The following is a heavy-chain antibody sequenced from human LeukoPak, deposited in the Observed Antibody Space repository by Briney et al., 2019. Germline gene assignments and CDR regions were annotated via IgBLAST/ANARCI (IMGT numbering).Heavy chain of an antibody. CDR2: IKSKTDGGTT. CDR3: TTDAIRPS. D-gene: IGHD3-16*01. CDR1: GFTFGDYT. Sequence: KPGRSLRLSCTASGFTFGDYTMSWFRQAPGKGLEWVGRIKSKTDGGTTDYAAPVKGRFTISRDDSKNTLYLQMNSLKTEDTAVYYCTTDAIRPSWGQGTLVTVSS. J-gene: IGHJ4*02. V-gene: IGHV3-15*01.